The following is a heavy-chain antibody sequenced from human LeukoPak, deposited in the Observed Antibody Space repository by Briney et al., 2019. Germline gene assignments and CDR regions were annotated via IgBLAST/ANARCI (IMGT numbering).Heavy chain of an antibody. D-gene: IGHD3-10*01. Sequence: GGSVKVSCKASGYTFTGYYMHWVRQAPGQGLEWMGRINPNGGGTNYAQKFQGRVTMTRDTSISTAYMELSRLRSDDTAVYYCARGSMLYGSGSYYLIIDYFDYWGQGTLVTVSS. CDR2: INPNGGGT. J-gene: IGHJ4*02. CDR1: GYTFTGYY. CDR3: ARGSMLYGSGSYYLIIDYFDY. V-gene: IGHV1-2*06.